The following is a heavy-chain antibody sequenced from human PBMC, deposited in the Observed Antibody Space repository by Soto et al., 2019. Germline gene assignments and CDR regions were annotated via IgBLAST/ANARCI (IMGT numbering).Heavy chain of an antibody. CDR1: GYSFTSYW. D-gene: IGHD6-19*01. Sequence: GESLKISCKGSGYSFTSYWIGWVRQMPGKGLEWMGIIYPGDSDTRYSPSFQGQVTISADKSISTAYLQWSSLKASDTAMYYCATPGIAVAGTDDAFDIWGQGTMVTVSS. J-gene: IGHJ3*02. V-gene: IGHV5-51*01. CDR3: ATPGIAVAGTDDAFDI. CDR2: IYPGDSDT.